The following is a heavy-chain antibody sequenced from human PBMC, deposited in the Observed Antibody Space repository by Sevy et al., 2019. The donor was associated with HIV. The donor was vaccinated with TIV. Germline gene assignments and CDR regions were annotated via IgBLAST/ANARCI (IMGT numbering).Heavy chain of an antibody. J-gene: IGHJ5*02. D-gene: IGHD2-2*01. V-gene: IGHV4-38-2*02. Sequence: SETLSLTCTVSGSSISTNYNCCVLRQSPERNLGGFGSIFNGGTTYFNPSLASRVTLSLDTSKNDLSLNLSSVSAADTAVYYCARLKDRSCSSTNCYLHWFDPWGQGTPVTVSS. CDR1: GSSISTNYN. CDR2: IFNGGTT. CDR3: ARLKDRSCSSTNCYLHWFDP.